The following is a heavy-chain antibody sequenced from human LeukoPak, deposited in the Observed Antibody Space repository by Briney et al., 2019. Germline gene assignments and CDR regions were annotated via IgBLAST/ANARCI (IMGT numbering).Heavy chain of an antibody. Sequence: GASVKVSCKASGYTFTSYDINWVRQATGQGLEWMGWMNPNSGNTGYAQKFQGRVTITRNTSISTAYMELSSLRSEDTAVYYCARGRRTSTNWFDPWGQGTLVTVSS. CDR1: GYTFTSYD. J-gene: IGHJ5*02. V-gene: IGHV1-8*03. CDR2: MNPNSGNT. CDR3: ARGRRTSTNWFDP.